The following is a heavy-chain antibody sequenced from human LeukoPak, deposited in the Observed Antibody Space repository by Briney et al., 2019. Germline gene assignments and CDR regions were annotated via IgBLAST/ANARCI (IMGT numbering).Heavy chain of an antibody. D-gene: IGHD7-27*01. CDR3: ATRKLGNDY. Sequence: SETLSLACTVSGGSVSNYYWSWIRQSPGKGLEWIGYIYYTETSYNPSLKSRVTISADTSKNQFSLKLYSVTAADTAVYYCATRKLGNDYWGQGTLVTVSS. CDR1: GGSVSNYY. CDR2: IYYTET. J-gene: IGHJ4*02. V-gene: IGHV4-59*02.